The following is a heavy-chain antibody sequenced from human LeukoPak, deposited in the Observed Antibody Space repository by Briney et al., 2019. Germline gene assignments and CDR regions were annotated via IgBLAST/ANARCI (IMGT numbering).Heavy chain of an antibody. CDR1: GFTFSSYG. CDR2: ISYDGSNK. CDR3: AKESTPLFGVDLFDY. Sequence: PGGSLRLSCAASGFTFSSYGMHWVRQAPGKGLEWVAVISYDGSNKYYADSVKGRFTISRDNSKNTLYLQMNSLRAEDTAVYYCAKESTPLFGVDLFDYWGQGTLVTVSS. D-gene: IGHD3-3*01. J-gene: IGHJ4*02. V-gene: IGHV3-30*18.